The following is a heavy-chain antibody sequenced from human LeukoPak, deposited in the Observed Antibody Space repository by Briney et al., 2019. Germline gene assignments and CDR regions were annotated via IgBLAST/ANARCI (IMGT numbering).Heavy chain of an antibody. CDR2: ISSSSSYI. CDR1: GFTFSSYS. J-gene: IGHJ4*02. D-gene: IGHD6-19*01. V-gene: IGHV3-21*01. Sequence: GGSLRLSCAASGFTFSSYSMNWVRQAPGKGLEWVSSISSSSSYIYYADSVKGRFTISRDNAKNSLYLQMNSLRAEDTAVYYCARDKRLRIAVAGFDYWGQGTLVTVSS. CDR3: ARDKRLRIAVAGFDY.